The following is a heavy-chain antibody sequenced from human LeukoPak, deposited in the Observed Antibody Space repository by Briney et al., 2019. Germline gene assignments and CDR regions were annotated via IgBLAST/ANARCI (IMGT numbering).Heavy chain of an antibody. CDR2: INPDDSDT. CDR3: ARQVGELGYFDY. V-gene: IGHV5-51*01. J-gene: IGHJ4*02. D-gene: IGHD7-27*01. Sequence: GESLKISCMTSGYDFSTFWIGWVRQMPGKGLEWMGIINPDDSDTRYSPSFQGQVTISADKSISTAYLQWSSLKASDTAMYYCARQVGELGYFDYWGQGTLVTVSS. CDR1: GYDFSTFW.